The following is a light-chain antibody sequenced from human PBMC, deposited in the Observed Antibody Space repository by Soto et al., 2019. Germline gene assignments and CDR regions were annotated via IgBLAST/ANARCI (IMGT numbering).Light chain of an antibody. J-gene: IGLJ2*01. CDR3: NSYTSSSPL. CDR2: DVT. V-gene: IGLV2-14*03. CDR1: SSDVGGYNY. Sequence: QSALTQPASVSGSPGQSITISCTGTSSDVGGYNYVSWYQHHPGKAPKLIIYDVTNRPSGVSNRFSGSKSGNTASLTISGLQAEDEADYYCNSYTSSSPLFGGGTKLTVL.